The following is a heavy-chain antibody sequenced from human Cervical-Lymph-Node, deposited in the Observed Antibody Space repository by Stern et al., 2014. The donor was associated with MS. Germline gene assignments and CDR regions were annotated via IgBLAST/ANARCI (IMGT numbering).Heavy chain of an antibody. V-gene: IGHV3-30*18. CDR2: MLDDGSNS. Sequence: VQLVESGGGVVQPWRSLRLSCAASGFTFSSYGMHWVRQAPGKGLEWVAIMLDDGSNSYYADSVKGRFTISRDNSKNILYLQMNSLSAEDTAIYYCAKDGGDFWSGHDLDSWGRGTLVTVSS. CDR1: GFTFSSYG. J-gene: IGHJ4*02. CDR3: AKDGGDFWSGHDLDS. D-gene: IGHD3-3*01.